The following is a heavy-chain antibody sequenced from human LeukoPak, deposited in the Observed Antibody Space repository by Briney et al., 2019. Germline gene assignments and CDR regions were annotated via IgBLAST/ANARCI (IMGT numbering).Heavy chain of an antibody. V-gene: IGHV3-23*01. CDR3: AKAGSRLVYFDY. J-gene: IGHJ4*02. Sequence: GGSLRLSCAASGFTFSSYAMSWVRQAPGKGLEWVSAISGSGGSTYYADSVKGRFTISRDNSKSTLYLQMNSLRAEDTAVYYCAKAGSRLVYFDYWGQGTLVTVSS. CDR2: ISGSGGST. D-gene: IGHD3-16*01. CDR1: GFTFSSYA.